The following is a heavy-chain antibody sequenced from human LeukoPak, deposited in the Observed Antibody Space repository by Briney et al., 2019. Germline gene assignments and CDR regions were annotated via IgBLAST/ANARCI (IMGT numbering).Heavy chain of an antibody. Sequence: SETLSLTCTISGGSITSSGYYWGWIRQPPGKGLEWIGSIHYSGTTYYNPSLQSRVTISIDTSRTQFSLRLRSVTAADTAVYYCARLPIAAAGRDLAMPTLYYFDYWGQGTLVTVSS. D-gene: IGHD6-13*01. CDR3: ARLPIAAAGRDLAMPTLYYFDY. CDR1: GGSITSSGYY. J-gene: IGHJ4*02. V-gene: IGHV4-39*01. CDR2: IHYSGTT.